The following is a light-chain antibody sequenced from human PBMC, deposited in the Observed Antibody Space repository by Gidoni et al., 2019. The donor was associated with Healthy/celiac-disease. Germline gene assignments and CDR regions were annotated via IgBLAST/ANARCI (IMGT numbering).Light chain of an antibody. J-gene: IGKJ5*01. Sequence: DMQMHPSPSSLSASVGDRVTITCRASQSISSYLNWYQQKPGKAPKLLIYAASSLQSGVPSRFSGSGSGTDFTLTISSLQPEDFATYYCQQSYSTPHTFGQGTRVEIK. V-gene: IGKV1-39*01. CDR3: QQSYSTPHT. CDR1: QSISSY. CDR2: AAS.